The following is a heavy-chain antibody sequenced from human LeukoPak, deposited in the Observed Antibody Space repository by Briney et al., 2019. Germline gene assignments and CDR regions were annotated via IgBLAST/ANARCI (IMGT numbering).Heavy chain of an antibody. D-gene: IGHD7-27*01. CDR3: TKDGPDWGSYFDN. J-gene: IGHJ4*02. CDR1: VYTFCSYT. CDR2: ITGSGGDT. Sequence: GGSLRLSCAASVYTFCSYTMNCVRQGPGKGLEWVSPITGSGGDTHYADSVKGRFTLSRDNSKNTLYLKMNSLRAEDTAGYYCTKDGPDWGSYFDNWGQGTLVTVSS. V-gene: IGHV3-23*01.